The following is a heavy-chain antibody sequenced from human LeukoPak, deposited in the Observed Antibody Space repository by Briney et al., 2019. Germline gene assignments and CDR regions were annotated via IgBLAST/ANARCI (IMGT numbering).Heavy chain of an antibody. J-gene: IGHJ3*02. V-gene: IGHV3-49*04. CDR1: GFTVSDFA. Sequence: GGSLRLSCTASGFTVSDFALSWVRQAPGKGREWVGFIRSNPHGGTREYAPSMKGLFTISSDDSPAVAYLQINSLQTEDTAVYYCARGRFQSGAYYGALDIWGQGTMVTVAS. D-gene: IGHD3-3*01. CDR3: ARGRFQSGAYYGALDI. CDR2: IRSNPHGGTR.